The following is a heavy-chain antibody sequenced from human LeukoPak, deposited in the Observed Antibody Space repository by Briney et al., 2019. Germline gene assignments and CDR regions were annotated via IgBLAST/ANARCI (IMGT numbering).Heavy chain of an antibody. CDR2: ISGSGGST. CDR1: GFTFSSYA. Sequence: GGSLRLSCAASGFTFSSYAMSWVRQAPGKGLEWVSAISGSGGSTYYADSVKGRFTISRDNSKNTLYLQMNSLRAEDTAVYYCAKRANYDSSGYYIVGNWFDPWGQGTLVTVSS. CDR3: AKRANYDSSGYYIVGNWFDP. D-gene: IGHD3-22*01. V-gene: IGHV3-23*01. J-gene: IGHJ5*01.